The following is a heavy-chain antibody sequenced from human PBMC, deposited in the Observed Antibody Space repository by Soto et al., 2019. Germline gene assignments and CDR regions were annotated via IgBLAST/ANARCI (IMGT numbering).Heavy chain of an antibody. J-gene: IGHJ6*02. CDR3: ARDRLPGENYPLRGLDV. CDR2: VYHSGST. D-gene: IGHD5-12*01. V-gene: IGHV4-59*01. Sequence: QMQLQESGPRLVKPSETLSLTCTVSGGSITSYYWTWIRQPPGQGLEWIASVYHSGSTKYNSPLKSRATIALDMSKKQFALQLNSVSAADTATYYCARDRLPGENYPLRGLDVWGQGTTVTVSS. CDR1: GGSITSYY.